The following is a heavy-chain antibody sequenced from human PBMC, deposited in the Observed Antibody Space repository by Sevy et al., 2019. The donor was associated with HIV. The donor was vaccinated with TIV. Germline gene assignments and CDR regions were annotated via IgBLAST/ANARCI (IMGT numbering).Heavy chain of an antibody. V-gene: IGHV3-13*01. D-gene: IGHD7-27*01. Sequence: GGSLRLSCAASGFTFNKYDMPWVRQPTGKGLEWLSGIGVRGDTHYPGAVKGRFTISRENAKNSLYLQMDDLRAGDTAVYYCATEGTGEQRAGFDFWGQGTLVTVSS. CDR2: IGVRGDT. J-gene: IGHJ4*02. CDR1: GFTFNKYD. CDR3: ATEGTGEQRAGFDF.